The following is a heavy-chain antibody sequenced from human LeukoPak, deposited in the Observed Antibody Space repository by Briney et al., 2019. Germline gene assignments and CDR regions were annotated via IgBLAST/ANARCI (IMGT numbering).Heavy chain of an antibody. CDR1: GFTFSDSA. J-gene: IGHJ5*02. Sequence: GGSLRLSCAASGFTFSDSAIHWVRQASGKGLEWVGRIRGKGFSDPPAYAASVKDRFTISRDDPESTAYLQMNSLKAEDTAVYYCTVPQSGGNWFDPWGPGTQVTVSS. CDR2: IRGKGFSDPP. V-gene: IGHV3-73*01. D-gene: IGHD3-16*01. CDR3: TVPQSGGNWFDP.